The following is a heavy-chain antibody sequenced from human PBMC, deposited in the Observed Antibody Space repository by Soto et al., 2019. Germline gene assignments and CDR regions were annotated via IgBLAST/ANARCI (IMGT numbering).Heavy chain of an antibody. CDR2: IYSGGAT. J-gene: IGHJ2*01. CDR3: ARVKVGDLFRFNWFFDL. V-gene: IGHV3-53*01. D-gene: IGHD3-3*01. Sequence: VRQAPGKGLEWVSLIYSGGATSYADSVKGRFTISRDNSKDILYLQVNSLRAEDTAVYYCARVKVGDLFRFNWFFDLWGRGTLVTVSS.